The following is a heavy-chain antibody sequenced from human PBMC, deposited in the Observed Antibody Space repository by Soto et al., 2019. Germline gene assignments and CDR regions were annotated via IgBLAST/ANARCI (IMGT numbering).Heavy chain of an antibody. CDR2: IYPGDSDT. CDR1: RYSFNSYW. V-gene: IGHV5-51*01. D-gene: IGHD2-15*01. J-gene: IGHJ6*02. CDR3: ARRDGVEYYGTAV. Sequence: GEPLTNYRKGIRYSFNSYWIGRMSTMPGKDLEWMRIIYPGDSDTRYSPSFQGQVTISADKSISTAYLQWSSMKALDTAMYYCARRDGVEYYGTAVWGQGTTDTVSS.